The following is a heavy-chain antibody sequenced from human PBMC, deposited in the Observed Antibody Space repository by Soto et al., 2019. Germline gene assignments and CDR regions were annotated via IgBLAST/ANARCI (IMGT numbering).Heavy chain of an antibody. V-gene: IGHV3-33*01. D-gene: IGHD6-19*01. CDR1: GFTFSSYG. CDR2: IWYDGSNK. Sequence: QVQLVESGGGVVQPGRSLRLSCAASGFTFSSYGMHWVRQAPGKGLEWVAVIWYDGSNKYYADSVKGRFTISRDNSKNTLYLQMNSLRAEDTAVYYCARDRREYSSGWHTDDYWGQGTLVTVSS. J-gene: IGHJ4*02. CDR3: ARDRREYSSGWHTDDY.